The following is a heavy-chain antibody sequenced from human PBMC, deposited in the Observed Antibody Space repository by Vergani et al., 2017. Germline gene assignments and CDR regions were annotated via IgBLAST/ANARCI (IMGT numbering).Heavy chain of an antibody. CDR3: AKGDSSGYYYYYYGMDV. CDR1: GFTFSSYG. Sequence: QVQLVESGGGVVQPGRSLRLSCAASGFTFSSYGMHWVRQAPGKGLEWVAVIWYDGSNKYYADSVKGRFTISRDNSKNTLYLQMNSLRAEDTAVYYCAKGDSSGYYYYYYGMDVWGQGTTVTVSS. V-gene: IGHV3-33*06. D-gene: IGHD6-19*01. J-gene: IGHJ6*02. CDR2: IWYDGSNK.